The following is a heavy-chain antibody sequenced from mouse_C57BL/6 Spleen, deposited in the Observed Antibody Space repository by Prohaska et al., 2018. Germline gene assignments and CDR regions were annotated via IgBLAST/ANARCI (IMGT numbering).Heavy chain of an antibody. Sequence: HGKSLEWIGDINPNSGGTSYNQKFKGKATLTVDKSSSTAYMELRSLTSEDSAVYYCARGVYYYGSSYGGWFAYWGQGTLVTVSA. CDR3: ARGVYYYGSSYGGWFAY. J-gene: IGHJ3*01. D-gene: IGHD1-1*01. V-gene: IGHV1-26*01. CDR2: INPNSGGT.